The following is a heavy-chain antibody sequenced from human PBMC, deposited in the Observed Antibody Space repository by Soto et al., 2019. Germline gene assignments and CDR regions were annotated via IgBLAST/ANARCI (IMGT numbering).Heavy chain of an antibody. J-gene: IGHJ6*02. CDR2: ISAYDGNT. CDR1: GYTFTSYG. CDR3: ARGGYYDSSGSRNYYYYGMNV. V-gene: IGHV1-18*04. Sequence: QAQLVQSGAEVKKPGASVKVSCKASGYTFTSYGINWVRQAPGQGLEWLGWISAYDGNTKYAQSVQGRVSMTTDTSPXTAYMELRSLRSDDTAMYYCARGGYYDSSGSRNYYYYGMNVWGQGTTVSVSS. D-gene: IGHD3-22*01.